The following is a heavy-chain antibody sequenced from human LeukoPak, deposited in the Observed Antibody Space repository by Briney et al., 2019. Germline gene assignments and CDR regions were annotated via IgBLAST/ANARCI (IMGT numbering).Heavy chain of an antibody. D-gene: IGHD2-15*01. J-gene: IGHJ5*01. CDR1: GGSFSENY. CDR2: VYHNGHS. V-gene: IGHV4-59*01. CDR3: ASLGYSSGWLDS. Sequence: SETLSLTCNVSGGSFSENYWNWIRHLPRKGLEWIGYVYHNGHSDYNPSLKSRVTISVDTSTNQFSLKMISVTAAVTAVYYCASLGYSSGWLDSWGHGSLVIVSS.